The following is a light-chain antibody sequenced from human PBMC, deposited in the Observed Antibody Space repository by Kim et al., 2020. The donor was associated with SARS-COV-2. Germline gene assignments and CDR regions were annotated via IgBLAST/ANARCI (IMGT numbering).Light chain of an antibody. CDR3: QYYGDSPLWA. Sequence: VLTQSPGTLSLSPGERATLSCRASQSVTSSHLAWYQQKPGQAPRLLIYGTSSRATGIPDRFSGSGSGTDFGLTISRLEPEDFAVYYFQYYGDSPLWAFGQGTKVDIK. CDR1: QSVTSSH. V-gene: IGKV3-20*01. J-gene: IGKJ1*01. CDR2: GTS.